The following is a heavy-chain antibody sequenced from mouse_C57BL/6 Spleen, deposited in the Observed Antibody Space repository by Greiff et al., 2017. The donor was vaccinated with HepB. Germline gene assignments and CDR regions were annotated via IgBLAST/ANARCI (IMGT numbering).Heavy chain of an antibody. Sequence: VKLVESGPGLVQPSQSLSITCTVSGFSLTSYGVHWVRQSPGKGLEWLGVIWSGGSTDYNAAFISRLSISKDNSKSQVFFKMNSLQADDTAIYYCARRVDYDTGAMDYWGQGTSVTVSS. D-gene: IGHD2-4*01. CDR3: ARRVDYDTGAMDY. CDR2: IWSGGST. J-gene: IGHJ4*01. CDR1: GFSLTSYG. V-gene: IGHV2-2*01.